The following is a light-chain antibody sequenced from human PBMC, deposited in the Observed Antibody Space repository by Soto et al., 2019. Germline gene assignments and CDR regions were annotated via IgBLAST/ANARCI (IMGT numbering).Light chain of an antibody. CDR2: AAS. CDR3: LQHNSYPYT. J-gene: IGKJ2*01. CDR1: QSIINW. V-gene: IGKV1-17*01. Sequence: DIQMTQSPSTLSASVGDRVTITCRASQSIINWLGWYQQKPGKAPKRLIYAASSLQSGVPSRFSGSGSGTEFTLTISSLQPEDFATYFCLQHNSYPYTIGQGTKLEIK.